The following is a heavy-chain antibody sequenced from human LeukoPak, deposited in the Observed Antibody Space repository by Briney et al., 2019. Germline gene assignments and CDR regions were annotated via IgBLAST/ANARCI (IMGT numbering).Heavy chain of an antibody. V-gene: IGHV1-2*02. Sequence: ASVKVSCKASGYTFTGYYMHWVRQAPGQGLEWMGWINPNSGGTNYAQKFQGRVTMTRDTSISTAYMELSRPRSDDTAVYYCARVLSGGTPGGDYWGQGTLVTVSS. D-gene: IGHD2-15*01. CDR3: ARVLSGGTPGGDY. CDR1: GYTFTGYY. CDR2: INPNSGGT. J-gene: IGHJ4*02.